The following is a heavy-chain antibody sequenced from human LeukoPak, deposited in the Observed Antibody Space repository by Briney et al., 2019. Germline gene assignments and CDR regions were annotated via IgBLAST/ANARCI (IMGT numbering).Heavy chain of an antibody. Sequence: KSSETLSLTCAVYGGSFSGYYWSWIRQPPGKGLEWIGEINHNGSTNYNPSLKSRVTISVDTSKNQFSLKLSSVTAADTAVYYCASRGRGVAKRYYYYYMDVWGKGTTVTVSS. CDR1: GGSFSGYY. CDR3: ASRGRGVAKRYYYYYMDV. D-gene: IGHD3-10*01. J-gene: IGHJ6*03. CDR2: INHNGST. V-gene: IGHV4-34*01.